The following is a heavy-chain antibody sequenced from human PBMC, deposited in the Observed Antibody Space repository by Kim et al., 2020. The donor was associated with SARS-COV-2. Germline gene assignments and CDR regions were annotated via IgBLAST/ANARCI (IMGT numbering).Heavy chain of an antibody. Sequence: GGSLRLSCTPSGFTFTDYDMTWVRQAPGKGLEWVGCIRSNGNGGTTEYAASVKGRFTISRDDSKSIVYLQMNSLKTEDTAVYYCARGRRERPHWGQGTLVTVSS. D-gene: IGHD1-26*01. V-gene: IGHV3-49*04. CDR1: GFTFTDYD. CDR2: IRSNGNGGTT. CDR3: ARGRRERPH. J-gene: IGHJ4*02.